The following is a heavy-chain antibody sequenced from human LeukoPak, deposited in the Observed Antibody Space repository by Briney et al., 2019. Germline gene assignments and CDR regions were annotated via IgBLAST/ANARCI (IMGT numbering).Heavy chain of an antibody. J-gene: IGHJ6*04. CDR1: GGTFSSYA. V-gene: IGHV1-69*06. CDR3: ARVGPHWNAQAYYYYYGMDV. CDR2: IIPIFGTA. D-gene: IGHD1-1*01. Sequence: RASVKVSCKASGGTFSSYAISWVRQAPGQGLEWMGGIIPIFGTANYAQKFQGRVTITADKSTSTAYMELSSLRSEDTAVYYCARVGPHWNAQAYYYYYGMDVWGKGTTVTVSS.